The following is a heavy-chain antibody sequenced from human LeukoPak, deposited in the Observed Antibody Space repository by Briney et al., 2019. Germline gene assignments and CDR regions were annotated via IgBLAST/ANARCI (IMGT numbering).Heavy chain of an antibody. CDR2: ISYDGSNK. Sequence: GRSLRLSCAASGFTFSGYAMHWVRQAPGKGLEWVAVISYDGSNKYYADSVKGRFTISRDNSKNTLYLQMNSLRAEDTAVYYCAKDSVEGYYDSSGYYGYFDYWGQGTLVTVSS. CDR3: AKDSVEGYYDSSGYYGYFDY. J-gene: IGHJ4*02. V-gene: IGHV3-30-3*01. D-gene: IGHD3-22*01. CDR1: GFTFSGYA.